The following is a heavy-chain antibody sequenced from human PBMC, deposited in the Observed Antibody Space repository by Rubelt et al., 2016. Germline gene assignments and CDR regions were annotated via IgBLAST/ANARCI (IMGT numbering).Heavy chain of an antibody. D-gene: IGHD1-14*01. V-gene: IGHV3-7*04. CDR3: ARENRNRGGMDV. CDR2: IKQDGTEK. CDR1: GFSFSSSW. Sequence: GGSLRLSCAASGFSFSSSWMTWVRQAPGKGLEWVANIKQDGTEKYYVDSVKGRFTISRDNAKNSLFLQMNSLRVEDTAVYYCARENRNRGGMDVWGQGTTVTVSS. J-gene: IGHJ6*02.